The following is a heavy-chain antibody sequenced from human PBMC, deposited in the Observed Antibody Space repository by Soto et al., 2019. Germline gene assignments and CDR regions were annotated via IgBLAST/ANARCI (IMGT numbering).Heavy chain of an antibody. Sequence: GGSLRLSCGASGFTFSSYGMHWVRQAPGKGLEWVALMSHDGSNTYYADSVKGRFTISRDNSKNTLLLQMDSLRTEDTAVYFCVKDGEHRRGYFDYWGQGALVTVSS. CDR1: GFTFSSYG. CDR2: MSHDGSNT. V-gene: IGHV3-30*18. D-gene: IGHD1-26*01. CDR3: VKDGEHRRGYFDY. J-gene: IGHJ4*02.